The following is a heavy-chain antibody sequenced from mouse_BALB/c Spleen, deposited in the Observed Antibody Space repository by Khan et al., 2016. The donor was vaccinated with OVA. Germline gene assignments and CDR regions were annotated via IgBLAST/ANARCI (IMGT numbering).Heavy chain of an antibody. D-gene: IGHD1-1*01. CDR2: INPHIGET. V-gene: IGHV1-20*02. J-gene: IGHJ2*01. CDR1: GYSFTGYF. CDR3: ARIYGSDFDY. Sequence: VQLQQSGPELVKPEASVKISCKASGYSFTGYFMNWVMQSHGKSLEWIGRINPHIGETFYNQKFKGKATLTVDESSSTAHMELRSLASEDSAVYYCARIYGSDFDYWGQGNTLTVSS.